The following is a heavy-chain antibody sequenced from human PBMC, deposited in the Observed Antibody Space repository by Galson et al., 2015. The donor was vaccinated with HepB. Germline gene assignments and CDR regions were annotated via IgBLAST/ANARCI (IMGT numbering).Heavy chain of an antibody. CDR3: AKGDRVIVGATTTPDY. Sequence: SLRLSCAASGFTFSSYAMSWVRQAPGKGLEWVSAISGSGGSTYYADSVKGRFTISRDNSKNTLYLQMNSLRAEDTAVYYCAKGDRVIVGATTTPDYWGQGTLVTVSS. CDR2: ISGSGGST. D-gene: IGHD1-26*01. J-gene: IGHJ4*02. CDR1: GFTFSSYA. V-gene: IGHV3-23*01.